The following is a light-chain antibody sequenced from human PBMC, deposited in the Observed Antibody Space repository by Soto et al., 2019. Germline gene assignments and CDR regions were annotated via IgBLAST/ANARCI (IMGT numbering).Light chain of an antibody. CDR3: AAWDDSLSGRYV. J-gene: IGLJ1*01. Sequence: QLVLTQTPSASGTPGQRVTISCSGSSSNNGSNYVYWYQQLPGTAPKLLIHRNNQRPSGVPDRFSGSKSGTSASLAISGLRSEDEADYYCAAWDDSLSGRYVFGTGTKLTVL. CDR1: SSNNGSNY. V-gene: IGLV1-47*01. CDR2: RNN.